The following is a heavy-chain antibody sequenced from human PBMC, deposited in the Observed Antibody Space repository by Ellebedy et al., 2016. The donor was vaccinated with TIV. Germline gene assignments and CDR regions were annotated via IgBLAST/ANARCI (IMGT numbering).Heavy chain of an antibody. V-gene: IGHV3-48*01. CDR1: GFTFSSYS. CDR3: ARDDDDILTGRNAMDV. Sequence: GESLKISCAASGFTFSSYSMNWVRQAPGKGLAWVSYISSSSSTIYYADSVKGRFTISRDNAKNSPYLQMNSLRAEDTAVYYCARDDDDILTGRNAMDVWGQGTTVTVSS. CDR2: ISSSSSTI. J-gene: IGHJ6*02. D-gene: IGHD3-9*01.